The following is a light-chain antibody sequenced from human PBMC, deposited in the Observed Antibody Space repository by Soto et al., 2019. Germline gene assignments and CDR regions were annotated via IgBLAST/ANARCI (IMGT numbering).Light chain of an antibody. CDR2: STS. V-gene: IGKV3-15*01. CDR1: ESVSSD. CDR3: QQYNNWLT. Sequence: EVVMTQSPATLSVSPGERATLSCRASESVSSDLAWYQQKPGQAPGLLIYSTSIRATGIPARFSGAGSGTEFTLTISSLQSEDFAVYYCQQYNNWLTFGGGTKVEIK. J-gene: IGKJ4*01.